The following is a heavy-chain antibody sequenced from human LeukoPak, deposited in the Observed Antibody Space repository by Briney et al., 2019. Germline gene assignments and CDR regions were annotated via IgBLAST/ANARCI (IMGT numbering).Heavy chain of an antibody. CDR2: ISGSGGST. CDR3: AKDQTGHSSSWYGWAFDY. V-gene: IGHV3-23*01. Sequence: GGSLRLSCAASGFTFSSYAMSWVRQAPGKGLEWVSAISGSGGSTYYADSVKGRFTISRDNSKNTLYLQMNSLRAEDTAVYCCAKDQTGHSSSWYGWAFDYWGQGTLVTVSS. CDR1: GFTFSSYA. D-gene: IGHD6-13*01. J-gene: IGHJ4*02.